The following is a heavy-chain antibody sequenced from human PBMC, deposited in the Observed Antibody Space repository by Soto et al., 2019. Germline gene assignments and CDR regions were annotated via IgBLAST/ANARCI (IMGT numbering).Heavy chain of an antibody. V-gene: IGHV5-51*01. CDR1: GYTFTNYW. CDR2: IYPGDSDT. J-gene: IGHJ6*02. CDR3: AASIFYYGMDV. Sequence: GESLKISCKGSGYTFTNYWIGWVRQMPGKGLEWMGIIYPGDSDTKYNPSFQGQVTISADKSITTTYLQWSSLKASDTAIYYCAASIFYYGMDVWGQGTAVTVSS.